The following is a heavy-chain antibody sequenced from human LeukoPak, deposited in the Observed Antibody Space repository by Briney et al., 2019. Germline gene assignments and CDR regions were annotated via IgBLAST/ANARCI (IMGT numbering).Heavy chain of an antibody. CDR2: IYSGGST. J-gene: IGHJ4*02. CDR1: GFTVSSNY. V-gene: IGHV3-53*01. CDR3: ARGTSDFYDFWSGLDY. D-gene: IGHD3-3*01. Sequence: GGSLRLSCAASGFTVSSNYMSWVRQAPGKGLEWVSVIYSGGSTYYADSVKGRFTISRDNSKNTLYLQMNSLRAEDTAVYYCARGTSDFYDFWSGLDYWGQGTLVTVSS.